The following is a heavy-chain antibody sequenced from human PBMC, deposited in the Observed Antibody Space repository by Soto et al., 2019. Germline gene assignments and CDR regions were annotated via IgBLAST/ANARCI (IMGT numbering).Heavy chain of an antibody. V-gene: IGHV4-30-2*01. D-gene: IGHD3-10*01. J-gene: IGHJ5*02. CDR1: GGSISSGGYS. CDR2: IYHSGST. Sequence: TLSLTCAVSGGSISSGGYSWSWIRQPPGKGLGWLGYIYHSGSTYYNPSLKSRVTISVDRSKNQFSLKLSSVTAADTAVYYCARGDYYGSGVNGFDPWGQGTLVTVSS. CDR3: ARGDYYGSGVNGFDP.